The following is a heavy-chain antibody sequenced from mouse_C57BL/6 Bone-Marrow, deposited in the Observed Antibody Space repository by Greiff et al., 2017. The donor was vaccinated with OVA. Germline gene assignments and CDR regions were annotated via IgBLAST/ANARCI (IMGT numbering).Heavy chain of an antibody. CDR3: VYYYGSSDVYFDV. J-gene: IGHJ1*03. CDR1: GFTFSDYG. D-gene: IGHD1-1*01. Sequence: DVMLVESGGGLVKPGGSLKLSCAASGFTFSDYGMHWVRQAPEKGLEWVAYISSGSSTIYYADTVKGRFTIARDNAKNTLFLQMTSLRSEDSAMYYCVYYYGSSDVYFDVWGTGTTVTVSS. V-gene: IGHV5-17*01. CDR2: ISSGSSTI.